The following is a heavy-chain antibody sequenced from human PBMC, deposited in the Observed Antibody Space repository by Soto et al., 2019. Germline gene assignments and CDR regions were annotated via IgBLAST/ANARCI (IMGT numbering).Heavy chain of an antibody. CDR2: INHSGRT. V-gene: IGHV4-34*01. J-gene: IGHJ4*02. Sequence: SETLSLTCAVYGGSFSGYYRNWIRQSPGKGLEWIGEINHSGRTYYNASLKSRVSISIDTSKNQFSLKLTSVTAADTAVYYCARHPVYATGWQIDYWGQGALVTVSS. CDR1: GGSFSGYY. D-gene: IGHD2-2*01. CDR3: ARHPVYATGWQIDY.